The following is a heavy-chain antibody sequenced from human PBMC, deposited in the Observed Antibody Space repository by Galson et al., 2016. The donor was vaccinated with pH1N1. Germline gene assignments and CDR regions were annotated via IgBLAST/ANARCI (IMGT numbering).Heavy chain of an antibody. CDR1: GFTFSDSW. CDR3: VRKVGDF. Sequence: SLRLSCAASGFTFSDSWMSWVRQAPGKGLEWVANIKQDGSQKYFVVSVKGRFTISRDNAKNSLFLQINILRAEDTALYYCVRKVGDFWGQGTMVTVSS. CDR2: IKQDGSQK. D-gene: IGHD1-26*01. J-gene: IGHJ3*01. V-gene: IGHV3-7*01.